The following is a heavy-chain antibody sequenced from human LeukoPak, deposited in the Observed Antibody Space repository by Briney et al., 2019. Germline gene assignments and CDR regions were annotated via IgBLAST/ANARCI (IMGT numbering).Heavy chain of an antibody. CDR2: IRYDGSNK. CDR3: AKSITIFGVLITQETFDY. J-gene: IGHJ4*02. Sequence: TGGSLRLSCAASGFTFSSYGMHWVRQAPGKGLEWVAFIRYDGSNKYYADSVKGRFTISRDNSKNTLYPQMNSLRAEDTAVYYCAKSITIFGVLITQETFDYWGQGTLVTVSS. D-gene: IGHD3-3*01. V-gene: IGHV3-30*02. CDR1: GFTFSSYG.